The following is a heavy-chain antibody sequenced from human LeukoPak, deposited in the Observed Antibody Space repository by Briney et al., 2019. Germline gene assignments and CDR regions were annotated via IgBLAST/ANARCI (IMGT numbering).Heavy chain of an antibody. V-gene: IGHV1-2*02. D-gene: IGHD6-19*01. CDR3: ARDGEQWLVYYFDY. CDR2: INPNSGGT. Sequence: ASVKVSCKASGYTFTGYYMHWVRQAPGQGLEWMGWINPNSGGTNYAQKFQGRVTMTRDTSISTAYMELSSLRSEDTAVYYCARDGEQWLVYYFDYWGQGTLVTVSS. CDR1: GYTFTGYY. J-gene: IGHJ4*02.